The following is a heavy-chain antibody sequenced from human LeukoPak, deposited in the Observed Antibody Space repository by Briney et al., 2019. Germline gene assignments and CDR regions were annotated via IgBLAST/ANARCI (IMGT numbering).Heavy chain of an antibody. Sequence: GGSLRLSCAASGFTFSRYSMTWVRQAPGKGLEWVSSITSSSSYIYYADSVKGRFTISRDNAKNSLYLQMNSLRAEDTAVYYCARAVGTDGYNLWVYWGQGTLVTVSS. D-gene: IGHD5-24*01. J-gene: IGHJ4*02. V-gene: IGHV3-21*01. CDR3: ARAVGTDGYNLWVY. CDR1: GFTFSRYS. CDR2: ITSSSSYI.